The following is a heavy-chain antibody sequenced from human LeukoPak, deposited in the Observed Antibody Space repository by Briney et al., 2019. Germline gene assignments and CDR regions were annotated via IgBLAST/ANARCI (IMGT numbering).Heavy chain of an antibody. CDR2: IKQDGSEK. V-gene: IGHV3-7*01. CDR1: GFTFSTTW. CDR3: AKDAPPSSYTPNYFDY. Sequence: PGGSLRLSCAASGFTFSTTWMNWVRQAPGKGLEWVANIKQDGSEKYYVDSVKGRFTISRDNSKNTLYLQMNSLRAEDTAVYYCAKDAPPSSYTPNYFDYWGQGTLVTVSS. J-gene: IGHJ4*02.